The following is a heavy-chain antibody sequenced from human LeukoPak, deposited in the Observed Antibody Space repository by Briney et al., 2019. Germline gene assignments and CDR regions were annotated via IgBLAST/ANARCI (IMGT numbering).Heavy chain of an antibody. Sequence: GGSLRLSCAASGFTFSSLAMHWVRQAPGKGLECVSSISGSGGGTYYADSVTGRFTISRDNSKNTLYLQGNSLRAEDTAVYYCAKIMGTESPLTLRHGMDVWGQGTTVTVSS. CDR1: GFTFSSLA. CDR3: AKIMGTESPLTLRHGMDV. J-gene: IGHJ6*02. CDR2: ISGSGGGT. V-gene: IGHV3-23*01. D-gene: IGHD2-8*01.